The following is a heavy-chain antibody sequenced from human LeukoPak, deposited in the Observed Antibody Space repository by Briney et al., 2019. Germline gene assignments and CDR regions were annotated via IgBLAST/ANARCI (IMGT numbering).Heavy chain of an antibody. V-gene: IGHV3-43*02. CDR3: AKDTGITPSGTSGFFDF. CDR2: ISGDGDST. D-gene: IGHD6-13*01. J-gene: IGHJ4*02. Sequence: AGSLTLTCAVSGFSFRDYSYYWVRQAPGKGLEWVSLISGDGDSTYYADSVKGRFTISRDNSKDSLYLQMNSLRTEDTALYYCAKDTGITPSGTSGFFDFWGQGTLVTVSS. CDR1: GFSFRDYS.